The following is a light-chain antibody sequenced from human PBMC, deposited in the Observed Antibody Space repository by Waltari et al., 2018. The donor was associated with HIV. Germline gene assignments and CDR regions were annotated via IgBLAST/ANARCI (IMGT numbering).Light chain of an antibody. V-gene: IGLV1-40*01. Sequence: QSVLTQPPSVSGAPGQRVTISCTGSSSNIGADYHVNWYQQLPGTAPKLLIYGYNNRPSGVPDGFSGSKSGPSASLAITGLQAEDEADYYCHSYDSSLDGWVFGGGTKLTVL. CDR2: GYN. CDR1: SSNIGADYH. J-gene: IGLJ3*02. CDR3: HSYDSSLDGWV.